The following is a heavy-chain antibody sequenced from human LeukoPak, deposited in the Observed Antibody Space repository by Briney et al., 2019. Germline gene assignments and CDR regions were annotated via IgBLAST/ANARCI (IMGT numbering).Heavy chain of an antibody. CDR2: ISGGGGST. CDR3: AKGWAARPSYYFDY. V-gene: IGHV3-23*01. Sequence: GGSLRLSCAASGFTFSSYAMSWVRQAPGKGLEWVSAISGGGGSTYYADSVKGRFTISRDNSKNTLYLQMNSLRAEDTAVYYCAKGWAARPSYYFDYWGQGTLVTVSS. J-gene: IGHJ4*02. CDR1: GFTFSSYA. D-gene: IGHD6-6*01.